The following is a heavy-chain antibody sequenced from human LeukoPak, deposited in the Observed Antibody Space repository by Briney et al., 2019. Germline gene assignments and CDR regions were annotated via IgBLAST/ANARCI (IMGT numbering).Heavy chain of an antibody. CDR2: IKQDGSEK. J-gene: IGHJ4*02. CDR1: GFIFSTYW. CDR3: ARGYDYGDH. V-gene: IGHV3-7*01. D-gene: IGHD2-15*01. Sequence: GGSLRLSCAASGFIFSTYWMNWVRQAPGKGLEWVANIKQDGSEKYYVDSVKGRFIISRDNAKNSLFLQMDSLRVEDTAVYYCARGYDYGDHWGQGTLVTVSS.